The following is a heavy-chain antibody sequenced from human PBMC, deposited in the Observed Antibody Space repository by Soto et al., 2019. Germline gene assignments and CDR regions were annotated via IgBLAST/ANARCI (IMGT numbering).Heavy chain of an antibody. V-gene: IGHV4-31*03. CDR1: GGSISSGGYY. Sequence: PSETLSLTCTVSGGSISSGGYYWSWIRQHPGKGLEWIGYIYYSGSTYYNPSLKSRVTISVDTSKNQFSLKLSSVTAADTAVYYCARGRYGSGSNRNWFDPWGQGTLVTVSS. CDR2: IYYSGST. D-gene: IGHD3-10*01. CDR3: ARGRYGSGSNRNWFDP. J-gene: IGHJ5*02.